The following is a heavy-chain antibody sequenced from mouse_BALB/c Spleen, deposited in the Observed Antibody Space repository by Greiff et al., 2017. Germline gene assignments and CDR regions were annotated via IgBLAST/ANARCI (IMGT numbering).Heavy chain of an antibody. CDR3: ERDFLPY. CDR2: IYPGDGDT. Sequence: VQLQQSGAELVRPGSSVKISCKASGYAFSSYWMNWVKQRPGQGLEWIGQIYPGDGDTNYNGKFKGKDTLTADKSSSTAYMQLSSLTSADAAVYCCERDFLPYWGQGTLVTVSA. J-gene: IGHJ3*01. V-gene: IGHV1-80*01. CDR1: GYAFSSYW.